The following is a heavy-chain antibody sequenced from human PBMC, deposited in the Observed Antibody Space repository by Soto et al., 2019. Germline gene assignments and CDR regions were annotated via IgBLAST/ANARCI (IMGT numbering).Heavy chain of an antibody. D-gene: IGHD1-1*01. Sequence: PSDTLSLTCAVHGASFSGYYCRWICQPTGKGLERIGEINHSGSTNYNPSLKSRVTISVDTSKNQFFLKLSSVTAADTAVYYCARGSVHELERPDSLNYYYYGMDVWGQGTTVTVS. CDR2: INHSGST. J-gene: IGHJ6*02. CDR3: ARGSVHELERPDSLNYYYYGMDV. V-gene: IGHV4-34*01. CDR1: GASFSGYY.